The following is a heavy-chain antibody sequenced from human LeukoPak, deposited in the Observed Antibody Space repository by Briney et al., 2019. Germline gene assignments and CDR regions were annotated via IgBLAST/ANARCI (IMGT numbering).Heavy chain of an antibody. V-gene: IGHV3-30*18. J-gene: IGHJ4*02. CDR1: GFTFSSYA. CDR2: ISYDGSNK. D-gene: IGHD3-9*01. CDR3: AKASLRYFDWFSDY. Sequence: PGGSLRLSCAASGFTFSSYAMHWGRQAPGKGLEWVAVISYDGSNKYYAASVKGRFTISRDNSRNTLHLQMNSLRAEDTAVYSCAKASLRYFDWFSDYWGQGTLVTVSS.